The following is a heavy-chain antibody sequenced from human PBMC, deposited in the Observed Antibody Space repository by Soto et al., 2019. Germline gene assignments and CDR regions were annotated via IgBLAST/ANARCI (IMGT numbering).Heavy chain of an antibody. J-gene: IGHJ3*02. CDR3: AKDVTAGGTYAFDI. Sequence: EVQLVESGGGLVQPGRSLRLSCAASGFTFDDYAMHWVRQAPGKGLEWVSGTSWNSGTIGYADSVKGRFTISRDNAKNSLYLQMNSLTAEDTALYYCAKDVTAGGTYAFDIWGQGTMVTVSS. D-gene: IGHD6-13*01. V-gene: IGHV3-9*01. CDR2: TSWNSGTI. CDR1: GFTFDDYA.